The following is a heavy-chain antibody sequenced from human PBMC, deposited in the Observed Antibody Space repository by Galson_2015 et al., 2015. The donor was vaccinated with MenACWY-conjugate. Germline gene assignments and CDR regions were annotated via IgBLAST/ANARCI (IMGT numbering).Heavy chain of an antibody. CDR2: ISGSGRTT. J-gene: IGHJ2*01. Sequence: SLRLSCPASGFTFSTYAMSWVRQAPGKGLEWVSSISGSGRTTYYADSVKGRFTISRDNSKNTLYLQMNSLRAEDTAVYYCAKQPSTVTTESSWHWYFDLWGRGTLVTVSS. D-gene: IGHD4-17*01. CDR3: AKQPSTVTTESSWHWYFDL. CDR1: GFTFSTYA. V-gene: IGHV3-23*01.